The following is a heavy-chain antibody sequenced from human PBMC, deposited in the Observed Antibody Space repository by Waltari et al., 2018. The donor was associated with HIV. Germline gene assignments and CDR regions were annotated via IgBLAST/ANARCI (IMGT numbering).Heavy chain of an antibody. V-gene: IGHV1-24*01. CDR3: ATWGNMVYSSSWYRYYFDY. CDR2: FDPEDGET. Sequence: QVQLVQSGAEVKKPGASVKVSCKVSGYTLTELSMTWVRPAPGKGLEWMGGFDPEDGETIYAQKCQGRVTMTEDTSTDTAYMDLSSLRSEDTAVYYCATWGNMVYSSSWYRYYFDYWGQGTLVTVSS. CDR1: GYTLTELS. D-gene: IGHD6-13*01. J-gene: IGHJ4*02.